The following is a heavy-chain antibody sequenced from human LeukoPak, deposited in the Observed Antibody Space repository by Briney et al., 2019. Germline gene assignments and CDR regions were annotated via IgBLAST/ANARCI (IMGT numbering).Heavy chain of an antibody. CDR1: GGSISSYY. CDR3: ASGPPTYYDFWSGYPVYYYMDV. Sequence: SETLSLTCTVSGGSISSYYWSWIRQPPGKGLEWIGYIYYSGSTNYNPSLKSRVTISVDTSKNQFSLKLSSVTAADTAVYYCASGPPTYYDFWSGYPVYYYMDVWGKGTTVTVSS. V-gene: IGHV4-59*01. J-gene: IGHJ6*03. D-gene: IGHD3-3*01. CDR2: IYYSGST.